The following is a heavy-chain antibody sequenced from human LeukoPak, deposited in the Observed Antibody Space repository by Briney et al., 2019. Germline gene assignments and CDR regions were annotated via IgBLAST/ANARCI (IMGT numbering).Heavy chain of an antibody. D-gene: IGHD3-9*01. CDR2: IVVGSGNT. J-gene: IGHJ3*02. CDR3: AAAGQNSRYFDWLYHAFDI. V-gene: IGHV1-58*02. CDR1: GFTFTSSA. Sequence: GTSVKVSCKASGFTFTSSAMQWVRQARGQRLEWIGWIVVGSGNTNYAQKFQERVTITRDMSTSTAYMELSSLRSEDTAVYYCAAAGQNSRYFDWLYHAFDIWGQGTMVTVSS.